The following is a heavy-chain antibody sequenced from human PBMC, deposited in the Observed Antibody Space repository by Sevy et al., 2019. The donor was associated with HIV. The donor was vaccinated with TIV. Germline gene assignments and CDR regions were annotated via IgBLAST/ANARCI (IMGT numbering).Heavy chain of an antibody. CDR1: GGSLSTYF. V-gene: IGHV4-59*13. J-gene: IGHJ4*02. CDR2: IYFSGRT. CDR3: ARGETRMEAGY. D-gene: IGHD2-8*01. Sequence: SETLSLTCTVSGGSLSTYFWSWIRQPPGKGLEWIGYIYFSGRTYYNPSLKSRVSISSDTSKNQFSLQLNSVTAADAAVYYCARGETRMEAGYWGQGTLVTVSS.